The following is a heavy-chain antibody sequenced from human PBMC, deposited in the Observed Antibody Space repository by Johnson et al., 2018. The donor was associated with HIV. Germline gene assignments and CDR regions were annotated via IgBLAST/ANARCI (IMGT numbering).Heavy chain of an antibody. CDR3: AKGDPVEGDVDDAFDI. Sequence: VQLVESGGGVVQPGGSLRLSCAASEFTFSSYAMHWVRQAPGKGLEWVSYISSSGSTIYYADSVKGRFTISRDNAKNSLYLQMNSLRAEDTAVYYCAKGDPVEGDVDDAFDIWGQGTMVTVSS. CDR1: EFTFSSYA. CDR2: ISSSGSTI. J-gene: IGHJ3*02. D-gene: IGHD2-21*01. V-gene: IGHV3-48*04.